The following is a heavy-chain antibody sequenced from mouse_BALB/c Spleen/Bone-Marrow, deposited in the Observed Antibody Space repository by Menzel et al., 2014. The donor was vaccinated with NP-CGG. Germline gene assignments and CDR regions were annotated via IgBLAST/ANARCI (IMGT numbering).Heavy chain of an antibody. V-gene: IGHV2-6-7*01. D-gene: IGHD1-2*01. CDR1: GFSLTGYG. J-gene: IGHJ2*01. Sequence: QVQLQQPGPGLVAPSQCLSMTCTVSGFSLTGYGVNWVRQPPGQGLEWLVIIWGDGSTDYNSALKSRPSISKDNSKSQVFLKMNSLKTDDTARYYCARDHYYGYFDYWGQGTTLTVSS. CDR2: IWGDGST. CDR3: ARDHYYGYFDY.